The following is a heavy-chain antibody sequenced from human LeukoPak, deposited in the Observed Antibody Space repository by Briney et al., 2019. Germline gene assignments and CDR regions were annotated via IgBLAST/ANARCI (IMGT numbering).Heavy chain of an antibody. J-gene: IGHJ5*02. Sequence: PSETLSLTCTVSGGSISSSSYYWGWIRQPPGKGLEWIGSIYYSGSTYYNPSLKSRVTISVDTSKNQFSLKLSSVTAADTAVYYCARSLRAKNWFDPWGQGTLVTVSS. D-gene: IGHD4/OR15-4a*01. CDR2: IYYSGST. CDR1: GGSISSSSYY. CDR3: ARSLRAKNWFDP. V-gene: IGHV4-39*07.